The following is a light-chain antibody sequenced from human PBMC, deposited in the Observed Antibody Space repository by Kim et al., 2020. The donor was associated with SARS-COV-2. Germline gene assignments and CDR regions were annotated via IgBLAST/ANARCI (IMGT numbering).Light chain of an antibody. Sequence: VKLTCALSSGHSSYGIAWHHQQPEKGSRNLMKVNSDGTHIKVDGVPDRFSGSSSGAEHYLTISSLQSEDEADYYCQTWDTGMRGVFGAGTQLTVL. V-gene: IGLV4-69*01. CDR3: QTWDTGMRGV. CDR1: SGHSSYG. J-gene: IGLJ3*02. CDR2: VNSDGTH.